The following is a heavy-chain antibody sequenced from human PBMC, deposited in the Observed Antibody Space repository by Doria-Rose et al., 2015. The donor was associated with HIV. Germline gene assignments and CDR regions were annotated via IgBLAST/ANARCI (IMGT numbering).Heavy chain of an antibody. CDR1: GGSFSGYY. CDR3: ARGKEMTTTIDAFDI. J-gene: IGHJ3*02. CDR2: INHSGSA. V-gene: IGHV4-34*01. Sequence: KPSETLSLTCAVYGGSFSGYYWTWIRRPPGKGLEWIGEINHSGSANHNPSLKSRVTVSVDTSKNQFSLKLSSVIAADTAVYYCARGKEMTTTIDAFDIWGQGAVVTVSS. D-gene: IGHD1-26*01.